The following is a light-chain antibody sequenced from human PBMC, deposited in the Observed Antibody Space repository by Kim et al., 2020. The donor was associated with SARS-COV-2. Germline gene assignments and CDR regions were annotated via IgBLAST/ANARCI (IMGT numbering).Light chain of an antibody. Sequence: QRDTISCTGSSSNIGAGYDVHWYQQLPGTAPKLLIYGNSNRPSGVPDRFSGSKSGPSASLAITGLQAEDEADYYCQSYDSSLSGWVFGGGTQLTVL. CDR3: QSYDSSLSGWV. V-gene: IGLV1-40*01. CDR2: GNS. J-gene: IGLJ3*02. CDR1: SSNIGAGYD.